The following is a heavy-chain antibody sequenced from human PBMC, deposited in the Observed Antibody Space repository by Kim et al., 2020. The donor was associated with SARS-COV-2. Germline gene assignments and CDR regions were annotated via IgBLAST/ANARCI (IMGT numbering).Heavy chain of an antibody. V-gene: IGHV3-15*01. CDR2: IKSKTDGGTT. Sequence: GSLRLSCAASGFTFSNAWMSWVRQAPGKGLEWVGRIKSKTDGGTTDYAAPVKGRFTISRDDSKNTLYLQMNSLKTEDTAVYYCTTDLGATYYDILTGYYRLDYWGQGTLVTVSS. D-gene: IGHD3-9*01. CDR3: TTDLGATYYDILTGYYRLDY. CDR1: GFTFSNAW. J-gene: IGHJ4*02.